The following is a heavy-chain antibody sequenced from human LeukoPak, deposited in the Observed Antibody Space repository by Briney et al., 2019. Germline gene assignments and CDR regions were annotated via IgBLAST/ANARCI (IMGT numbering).Heavy chain of an antibody. D-gene: IGHD5-18*01. J-gene: IGHJ4*02. CDR1: GGSISSGSYY. Sequence: SETLSLTCTVSGGSISSGSYYWSWIRQPAGKGLEWIGRIYTSGSTNYNPSLKSRVTISVDTSKNQFSLKLSSVTAADTAVYYCARDLRTMHKYSYGYEGFDYWGQGTLVTVSS. CDR3: ARDLRTMHKYSYGYEGFDY. CDR2: IYTSGST. V-gene: IGHV4-61*02.